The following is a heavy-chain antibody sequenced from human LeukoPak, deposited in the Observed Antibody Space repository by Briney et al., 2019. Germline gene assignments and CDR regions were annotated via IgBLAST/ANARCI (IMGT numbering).Heavy chain of an antibody. J-gene: IGHJ4*02. Sequence: ASVKVSCTASGYTFTSYGISWVRQAPGQGLEWMGWISAYNGNTNYARKLQGRVTMTTDTSTSTAYMELRSLRSDDTAVYYCARAVGLLLWFGESIDNKYYFDYWGQGTLVTVSS. V-gene: IGHV1-18*01. CDR3: ARAVGLLLWFGESIDNKYYFDY. CDR1: GYTFTSYG. CDR2: ISAYNGNT. D-gene: IGHD3-10*01.